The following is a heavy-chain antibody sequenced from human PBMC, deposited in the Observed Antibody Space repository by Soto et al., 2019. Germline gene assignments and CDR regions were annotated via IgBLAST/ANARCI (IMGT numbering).Heavy chain of an antibody. V-gene: IGHV1-18*01. D-gene: IGHD3-3*01. CDR1: GYTFTSYG. Sequence: GASVKASGTASGYTFTSYGISWVRQAPGQGLEWMGWISAYNGNTNYAQKLQGRVTMTTDTSTSTAYMELRSLRSDDTAVYYCARQNYDFWSGPPGYFDYWGQGTLVTVSS. CDR2: ISAYNGNT. J-gene: IGHJ4*02. CDR3: ARQNYDFWSGPPGYFDY.